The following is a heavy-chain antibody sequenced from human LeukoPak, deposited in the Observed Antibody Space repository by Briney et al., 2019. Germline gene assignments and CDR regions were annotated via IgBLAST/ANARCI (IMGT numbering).Heavy chain of an antibody. CDR3: ARAISDYDASDI. V-gene: IGHV3-30-3*01. CDR1: GFTFSTYA. J-gene: IGHJ3*02. D-gene: IGHD4-17*01. CDR2: ISSDGNHK. Sequence: GGSLRLSCAASGFTFSTYAMHWVRQAPGKGLEWVAAISSDGNHKHFADSVRGRFTISRDNSKNTLFLQMNSLRPDDTAVYYCARAISDYDASDIWGQGTMVTVSS.